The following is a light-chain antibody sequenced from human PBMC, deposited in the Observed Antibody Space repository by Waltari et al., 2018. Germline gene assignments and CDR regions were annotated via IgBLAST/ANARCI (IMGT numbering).Light chain of an antibody. CDR1: SNDIGAYNY. Sequence: QSALTQPPSASGSLGQSITISCSGTSNDIGAYNYVFWHQQHPGKAPRVIISEVSKRPSGFPDRFSGSKSGNTASLTISGLQAEDEADYYCTSHAGSNIPVVFGGGTRVTVL. J-gene: IGLJ3*02. CDR3: TSHAGSNIPVV. V-gene: IGLV2-8*01. CDR2: EVS.